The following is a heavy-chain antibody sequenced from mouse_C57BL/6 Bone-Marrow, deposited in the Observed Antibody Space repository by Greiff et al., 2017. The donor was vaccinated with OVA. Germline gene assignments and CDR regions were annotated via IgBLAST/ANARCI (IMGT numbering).Heavy chain of an antibody. CDR2: IRSKSNNYAT. CDR3: VRHSRITTVVSPYWYFDV. J-gene: IGHJ1*03. V-gene: IGHV10-1*01. CDR1: GFSFNTYA. D-gene: IGHD1-1*01. Sequence: EVKVVESGGGLVQPKGSLKLSCAASGFSFNTYAMNWVRQAPGKGLEWVARIRSKSNNYATYYADSVKDRFTISRDDSESMLYLQMNNLKTEDTAMYYCVRHSRITTVVSPYWYFDVWGTGTTVTVSS.